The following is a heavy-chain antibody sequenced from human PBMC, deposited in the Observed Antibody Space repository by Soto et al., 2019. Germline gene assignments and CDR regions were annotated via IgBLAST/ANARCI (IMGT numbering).Heavy chain of an antibody. J-gene: IGHJ4*02. CDR1: GGSISSYY. Sequence: ASETLSLTCTVSGGSISSYYWSWIRQPPGKGLEWIGYIYYSGSTNYNPSLKSRVTISVDTSKNQFSLKLSSVTAADTAVYYCARNTYYYGSGSPWYFDDRGQGTLVTVAS. CDR3: ARNTYYYGSGSPWYFDD. D-gene: IGHD3-10*01. V-gene: IGHV4-59*01. CDR2: IYYSGST.